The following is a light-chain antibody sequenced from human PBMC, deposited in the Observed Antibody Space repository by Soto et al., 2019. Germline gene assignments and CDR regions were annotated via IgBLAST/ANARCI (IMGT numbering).Light chain of an antibody. V-gene: IGLV2-14*01. CDR3: SSYTSSITPYV. CDR1: ITDIGAYNY. CDR2: GVS. J-gene: IGLJ1*01. Sequence: QSALTQPASVSGSPRQSITISCTGTITDIGAYNYVSWYQQHPGKAPKLLIYGVSSRPSGVSNRFSGSKSGNAAYLTISGLQADDEAEYYCSSYTSSITPYVFGPGTKVTVL.